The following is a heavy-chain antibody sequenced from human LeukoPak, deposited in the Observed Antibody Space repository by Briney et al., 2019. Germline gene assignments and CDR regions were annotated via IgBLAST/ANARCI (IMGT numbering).Heavy chain of an antibody. CDR1: GGSFSGYY. Sequence: SETLSLTCAVYGGSFSGYYWSWIRQPPGKGLEWIGEINHSGSTNYNPSLKSRVTISVDTSKNQFSLKLSSVTAADTAVYYCARDGGSAIPFDYWGQGTLVTVSS. V-gene: IGHV4-34*01. CDR3: ARDGGSAIPFDY. J-gene: IGHJ4*02. CDR2: INHSGST.